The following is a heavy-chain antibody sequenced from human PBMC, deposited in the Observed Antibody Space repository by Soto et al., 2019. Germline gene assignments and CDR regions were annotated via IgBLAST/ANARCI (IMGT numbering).Heavy chain of an antibody. CDR3: AKNGFSGYDKGAYYFDY. CDR1: GFTFSSYA. Sequence: GGSLRLSCAASGFTFSSYAMSWVRQAPGKGLEWVSAISGSGGSTYYADSVKGRFTISRDNSKNTLYLQMNSLRAEDTAVYYCAKNGFSGYDKGAYYFDYWGQGTLVTVSS. J-gene: IGHJ4*02. CDR2: ISGSGGST. V-gene: IGHV3-23*01. D-gene: IGHD5-12*01.